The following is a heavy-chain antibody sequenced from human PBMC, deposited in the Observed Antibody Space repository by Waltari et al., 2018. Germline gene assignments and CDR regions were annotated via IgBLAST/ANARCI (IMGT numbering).Heavy chain of an antibody. J-gene: IGHJ5*02. V-gene: IGHV3-66*02. Sequence: EVQLVESGGGLVQPGGSLRLSCAASGFTVCSNYMRWVRQAPGQGLEWVSVIYSGGSTYYAASVKGRFTISRDNSKNTLYLQMNSLRAKDTAVYYCARDRVITFGGVIVNFWFDPWGQGTLVTVSS. CDR3: ARDRVITFGGVIVNFWFDP. D-gene: IGHD3-16*02. CDR1: GFTVCSNY. CDR2: IYSGGST.